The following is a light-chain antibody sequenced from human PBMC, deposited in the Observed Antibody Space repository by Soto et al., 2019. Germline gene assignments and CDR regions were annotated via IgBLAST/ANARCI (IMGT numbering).Light chain of an antibody. CDR3: QQYNNWPPLT. CDR2: GAS. V-gene: IGKV3-15*01. CDR1: QSVSNK. Sequence: EIVMTQSPVTLSVSPGERATLSCRASQSVSNKLAWYQQKPGQAPRLLIYGASTRATGIPARFSGSGSGTEFTLIISSLQSEDFAVYYCQQYNNWPPLTFGGGTKVEIK. J-gene: IGKJ4*01.